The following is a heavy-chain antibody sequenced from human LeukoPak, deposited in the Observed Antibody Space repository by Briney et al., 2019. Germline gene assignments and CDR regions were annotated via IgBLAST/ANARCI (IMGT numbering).Heavy chain of an antibody. CDR2: INQDGSEK. Sequence: GGSPRLSCAASGFTFSTYWMSWVRQAPGKGLEWVANINQDGSEKYYVDSVKGRFTISRDNAKNSLYLQMNSLRAEDTAVYYCARATYRGFDYWGQGTLVTVSS. J-gene: IGHJ4*02. CDR3: ARATYRGFDY. V-gene: IGHV3-7*01. CDR1: GFTFSTYW. D-gene: IGHD1-26*01.